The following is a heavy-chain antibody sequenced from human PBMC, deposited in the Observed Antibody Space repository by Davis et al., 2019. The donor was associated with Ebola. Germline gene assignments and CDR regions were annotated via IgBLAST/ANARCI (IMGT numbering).Heavy chain of an antibody. D-gene: IGHD6-19*01. V-gene: IGHV3-7*01. CDR1: GFTFAIYW. CDR3: ARDEAIAVAGSPNWYFDL. J-gene: IGHJ2*01. CDR2: IKQDGSEK. Sequence: GESLKISCAASGFTFAIYWMSWVRQALGKGLEWVANIKQDGSEKYYVDSVKGRFTISRDNAKSSLYLQMNSLRAEDTAVYYCARDEAIAVAGSPNWYFDLWGRGTLVPVSS.